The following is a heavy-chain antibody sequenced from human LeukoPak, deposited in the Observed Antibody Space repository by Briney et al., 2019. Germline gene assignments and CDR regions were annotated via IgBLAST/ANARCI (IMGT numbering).Heavy chain of an antibody. Sequence: GGSLRLSCAASGFTFSSYWMSWVRQAPGKGLEWVANIKQDGSDKFYVDSVKGRFTISRDNAKNSLYLQMNSLRAEDTAVYYCATGPQWFGELFYDYWGQGILVSVSS. CDR1: GFTFSSYW. V-gene: IGHV3-7*01. CDR3: ATGPQWFGELFYDY. CDR2: IKQDGSDK. D-gene: IGHD3-10*01. J-gene: IGHJ4*02.